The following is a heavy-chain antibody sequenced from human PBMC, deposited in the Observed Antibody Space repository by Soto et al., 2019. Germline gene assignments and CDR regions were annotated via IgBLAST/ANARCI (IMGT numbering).Heavy chain of an antibody. J-gene: IGHJ4*02. CDR1: GYTFTGYY. CDR2: INPNSGGT. D-gene: IGHD2-2*01. Sequence: ASVKVSCKASGYTFTGYYMHWVRQAPGQGLEWMGWINPNSGGTNYAQKFQGWVTMTRDTSISTAYMELSRLRSDDTAVYDCARDWLYYCRSAYDRYTYYFDYWGQGTLVTVSS. CDR3: ARDWLYYCRSAYDRYTYYFDY. V-gene: IGHV1-2*04.